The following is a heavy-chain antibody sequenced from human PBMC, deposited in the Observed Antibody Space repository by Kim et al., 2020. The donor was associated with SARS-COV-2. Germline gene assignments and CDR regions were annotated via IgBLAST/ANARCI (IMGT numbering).Heavy chain of an antibody. CDR3: ASFKWLRSEGFDY. D-gene: IGHD5-12*01. V-gene: IGHV5-10-1*01. J-gene: IGHJ4*02. Sequence: SPSFPGHVTISADKSISTAYLQWSSLKASDTAMYYCASFKWLRSEGFDYWGQGTLVTVSS.